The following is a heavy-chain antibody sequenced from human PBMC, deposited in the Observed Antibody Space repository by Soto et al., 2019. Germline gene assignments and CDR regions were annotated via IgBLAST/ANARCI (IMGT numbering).Heavy chain of an antibody. D-gene: IGHD6-6*01. CDR1: GYSFTSYW. CDR2: IYPGDSDT. V-gene: IGHV5-51*01. CDR3: ARHLAARPNDLGWFDP. Sequence: EVQLVQSGAEVKKPGESLQISCKGSGYSFTSYWIGWVRQMPGKGLEWMGIIYPGDSDTRYSPSFQGQVTISADKSISTAYLQWSSLKASDTAMYYCARHLAARPNDLGWFDPWGQGTLVTVSS. J-gene: IGHJ5*02.